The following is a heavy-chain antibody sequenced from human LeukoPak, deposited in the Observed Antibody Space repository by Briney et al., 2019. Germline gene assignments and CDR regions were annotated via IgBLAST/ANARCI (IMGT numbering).Heavy chain of an antibody. D-gene: IGHD3-22*01. J-gene: IGHJ4*02. CDR1: GFTFDDYT. CDR2: ISWNSGSI. CDR3: AKSAGDYYDSSGFQGVFDY. Sequence: GGSLRLSCAASGFTFDDYTMHWVRQAPGKGLEWVSGISWNSGSIGYADSVKGRFTISRDNAKNSLYLQMNSLRAEDTALYYCAKSAGDYYDSSGFQGVFDYWGQGTLVTVSS. V-gene: IGHV3-9*01.